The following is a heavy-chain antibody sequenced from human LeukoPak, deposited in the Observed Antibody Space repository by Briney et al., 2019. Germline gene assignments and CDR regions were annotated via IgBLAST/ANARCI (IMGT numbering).Heavy chain of an antibody. CDR2: IIPILGIA. Sequence: GASVKVSCKASGGTFSSYAISWVRQAPGQGLEWMGRIIPILGIANYAQKFQGRVTITADKSTSTAYMELSSLRSEDTAVYYCARRNYYGSGRNNWFDPWGQGTLVTVSS. CDR1: GGTFSSYA. CDR3: ARRNYYGSGRNNWFDP. J-gene: IGHJ5*02. V-gene: IGHV1-69*04. D-gene: IGHD3-10*01.